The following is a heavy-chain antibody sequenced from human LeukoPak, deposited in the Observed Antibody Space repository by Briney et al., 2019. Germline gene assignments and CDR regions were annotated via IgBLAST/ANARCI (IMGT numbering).Heavy chain of an antibody. D-gene: IGHD1-26*01. Sequence: GSSVKVSCKASGGTFSSYAISWVRQAPGQGLEWMGRIIPILGIANYAQKFQGRVTITADKSTSTAYMELSSLRSEDTAVYYCAAGGGGIVGANFAYWGQGTLVTVSS. CDR2: IIPILGIA. CDR1: GGTFSSYA. V-gene: IGHV1-69*04. CDR3: AAGGGGIVGANFAY. J-gene: IGHJ4*02.